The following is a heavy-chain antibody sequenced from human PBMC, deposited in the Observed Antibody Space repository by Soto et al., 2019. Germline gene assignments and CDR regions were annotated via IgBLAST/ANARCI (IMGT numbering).Heavy chain of an antibody. CDR3: ARRVRSGAFDI. V-gene: IGHV3-13*01. Sequence: GGSLRLSCAASGFTFSSYDMHWVRQATGKGLEWVSAIGTAGDTYYPGSVKGRFTISRENAKNSLYLQMNSLRAGDTAVYYCARRVRSGAFDIWGQGTMVTVSS. CDR1: GFTFSSYD. CDR2: IGTAGDT. J-gene: IGHJ3*02. D-gene: IGHD4-17*01.